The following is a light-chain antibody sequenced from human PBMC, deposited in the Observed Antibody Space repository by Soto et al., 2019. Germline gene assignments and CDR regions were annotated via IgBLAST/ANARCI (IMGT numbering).Light chain of an antibody. V-gene: IGKV3-20*01. CDR1: QSVRNNY. J-gene: IGKJ1*01. CDR3: QQYGSSGT. Sequence: EIVLTQSPGTLSLSPGERATLSCRASQSVRNNYLAWYQQKPGQAPRLLIYGASNRATGIQDRFSGSGSGTDFTLTISRLEPEDFAVYYCQQYGSSGTFGQGTKVDIK. CDR2: GAS.